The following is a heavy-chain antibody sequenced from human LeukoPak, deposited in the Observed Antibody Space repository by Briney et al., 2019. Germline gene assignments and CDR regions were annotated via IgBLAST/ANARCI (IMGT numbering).Heavy chain of an antibody. CDR3: AKDQFKPSGITMVRGVRGYYYYMDV. CDR1: GFTFSSYA. J-gene: IGHJ6*03. D-gene: IGHD3-10*01. V-gene: IGHV3-30*04. Sequence: GGSLRLSCAASGFTFSSYAMHWVRQAPGKGLEWVAVISYDGSNKYYADSVEGRFTISRDNSKNTLYLQMNSLRAEDTAVYYCAKDQFKPSGITMVRGVRGYYYYMDVWGKGTTVTISS. CDR2: ISYDGSNK.